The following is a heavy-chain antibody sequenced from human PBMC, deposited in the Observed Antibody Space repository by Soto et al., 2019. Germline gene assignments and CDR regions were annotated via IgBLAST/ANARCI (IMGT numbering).Heavy chain of an antibody. V-gene: IGHV3-21*01. CDR2: ITGNSAFT. CDR3: ARDSVAGYAFDI. Sequence: CICQAAGKGLEWGSGITGNSAFTYYADSVKGRFTISRDNAKNSLYLQMNSLRAEDTALYHCARDSVAGYAFDIWCQGTMVSV. D-gene: IGHD6-19*01. J-gene: IGHJ3*02.